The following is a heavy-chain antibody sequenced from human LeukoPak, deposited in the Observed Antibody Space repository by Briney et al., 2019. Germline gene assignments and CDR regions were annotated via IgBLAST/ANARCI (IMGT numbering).Heavy chain of an antibody. J-gene: IGHJ3*01. CDR3: AGRGSSSGTFDV. V-gene: IGHV4-61*02. CDR1: GGSISNLDYY. Sequence: PSQTLSLTCTVSGGSISNLDYYWTWIRQPAGKRLEWIGRIYTSGGTNYNPSLKSRVTMSVDKSKNQISLNLASLTAADTALYYCAGRGSSSGTFDVWGPGTFVTVSS. CDR2: IYTSGGT. D-gene: IGHD2-2*01.